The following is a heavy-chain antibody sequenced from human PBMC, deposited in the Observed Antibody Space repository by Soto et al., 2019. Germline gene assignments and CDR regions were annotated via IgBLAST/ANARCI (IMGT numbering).Heavy chain of an antibody. CDR1: GGTFSSYA. D-gene: IGHD6-19*01. V-gene: IGHV1-69*13. J-gene: IGHJ3*02. CDR3: AIVFGSSGWYDAFDI. CDR2: IIHIFGTA. Sequence: ASVKVSCKASGGTFSSYAISWVRQAPGQGLEWMGGIIHIFGTANYAQKFQGRVTITADESTSTAYMELSSLRSEDTAVYYCAIVFGSSGWYDAFDIWGPGIMVNV.